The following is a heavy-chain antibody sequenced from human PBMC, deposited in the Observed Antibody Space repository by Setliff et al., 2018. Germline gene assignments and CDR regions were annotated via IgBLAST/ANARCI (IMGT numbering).Heavy chain of an antibody. D-gene: IGHD2-15*01. CDR1: GVSISSYY. CDR2: IQKSGST. J-gene: IGHJ6*03. Sequence: SETLSLTCNVSGVSISSYYWSWIRQPPGKGLESIGYIQKSGSTNYNPSLMSRVSISVDTSKNQFSLKLRSVTAADTAVYYCARPRESGDYYHYMDVWGKGTTVTVSS. CDR3: ARPRESGDYYHYMDV. V-gene: IGHV4-59*01.